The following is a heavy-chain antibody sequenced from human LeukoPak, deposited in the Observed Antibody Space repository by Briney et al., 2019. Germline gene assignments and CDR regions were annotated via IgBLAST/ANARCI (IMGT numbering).Heavy chain of an antibody. D-gene: IGHD5-24*01. V-gene: IGHV3-30-3*01. Sequence: GGSLRLSCAASGFTFSSYAMHWVRQAPGKGLEWVAVISYDGSNKYYADSVKGRFTISRDNSKNTLYLQMNSLRAEDTAVYYCARGYNYHFDYWGQGTLVTVSS. CDR2: ISYDGSNK. J-gene: IGHJ4*02. CDR3: ARGYNYHFDY. CDR1: GFTFSSYA.